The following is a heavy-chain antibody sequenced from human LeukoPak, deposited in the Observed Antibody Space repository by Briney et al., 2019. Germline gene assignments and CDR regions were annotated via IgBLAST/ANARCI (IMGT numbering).Heavy chain of an antibody. Sequence: SGGSRRLSCAASGLDLNIYEMNWVRQAPGKGLEWVSYISADGATIYYADSVKGRFTISRDTMKSSLHLQMSSLRAEDTAVYYCAGSRYPEPQDLNYWGQGTLVIVS. CDR2: ISADGATI. D-gene: IGHD3-10*01. CDR3: AGSRYPEPQDLNY. J-gene: IGHJ4*02. CDR1: GLDLNIYE. V-gene: IGHV3-48*03.